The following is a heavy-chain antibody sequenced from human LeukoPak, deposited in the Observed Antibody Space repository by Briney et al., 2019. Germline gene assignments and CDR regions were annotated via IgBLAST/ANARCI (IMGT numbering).Heavy chain of an antibody. CDR1: GFTFSSYT. J-gene: IGHJ4*02. V-gene: IGHV3-21*01. CDR3: ARDLTDDFWSGYHFDY. Sequence: GGSLRLSCAASGFTFSSYTMSWVRQAPGKGLEWVSSIGDSGGSSYYADSVKGRFTISRDNAKNSLYLQMNSLRAEDTAVYYCARDLTDDFWSGYHFDYWGQGTLATVSS. D-gene: IGHD3-3*01. CDR2: IGDSGGSS.